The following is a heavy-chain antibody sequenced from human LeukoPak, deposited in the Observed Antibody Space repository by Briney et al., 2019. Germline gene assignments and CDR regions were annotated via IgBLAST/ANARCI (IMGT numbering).Heavy chain of an antibody. CDR2: ISGSGSTI. D-gene: IGHD3-22*01. CDR1: GFTFSDYY. Sequence: GGSLRLSCAASGFTFSDYYMSWIRQAPGKGLEWVSYISGSGSTIHYADSVKGRFTISRDNSKNSLYLQMNSLRAEDTAVYYCAREGYYYNSSGKRQGYYCDYWGQGTLVTVSS. CDR3: AREGYYYNSSGKRQGYYCDY. J-gene: IGHJ4*02. V-gene: IGHV3-11*01.